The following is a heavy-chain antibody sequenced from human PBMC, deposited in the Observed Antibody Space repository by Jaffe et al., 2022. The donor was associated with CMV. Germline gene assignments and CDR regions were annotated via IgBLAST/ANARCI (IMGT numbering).Heavy chain of an antibody. CDR1: GFTFSNAW. CDR3: TTSNHIAAAGTGDAFDI. Sequence: EVQLVESGGGLVKPGGSLRLSCAASGFTFSNAWMSWVRQAPGKGLEWVGRIKSKTDGGTTDYAAPVKGRFTISRDDSKNTLYLQMNSLKTEDTAVYYCTTSNHIAAAGTGDAFDIWGQGTMVTVSS. D-gene: IGHD6-13*01. CDR2: IKSKTDGGTT. J-gene: IGHJ3*02. V-gene: IGHV3-15*01.